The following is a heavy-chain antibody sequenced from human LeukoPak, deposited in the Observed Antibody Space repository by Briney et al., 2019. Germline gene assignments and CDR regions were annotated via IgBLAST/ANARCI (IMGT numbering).Heavy chain of an antibody. CDR1: GFTFSSYA. CDR2: ISDSGGSK. V-gene: IGHV3-23*01. Sequence: GGSLRLSCAASGFTFSSYAMSWVRQAPGKGLEWVSAISDSGGSKHYADSVRGRFTISRDNSKNTLYLQMNSLRAEDPAVYYCTYDCVWWSYPEEYFDYWGQGALVTVSS. D-gene: IGHD3-16*02. CDR3: TYDCVWWSYPEEYFDY. J-gene: IGHJ4*02.